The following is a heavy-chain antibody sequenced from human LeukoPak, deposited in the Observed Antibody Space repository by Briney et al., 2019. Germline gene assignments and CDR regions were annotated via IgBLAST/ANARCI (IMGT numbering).Heavy chain of an antibody. J-gene: IGHJ4*02. CDR3: ARVGKKRGGDCYGY. CDR1: GYTLTELS. V-gene: IGHV1-2*02. D-gene: IGHD2-21*01. CDR2: INPNSGGT. Sequence: ASVKVSCKVSGYTLTELSMHWVRQAPGQGLEWMGWINPNSGGTNYAQKFQGRVTMTRDTSISTAYMELSRLRSDDTAVYYCARVGKKRGGDCYGYWGQGTLVTVSS.